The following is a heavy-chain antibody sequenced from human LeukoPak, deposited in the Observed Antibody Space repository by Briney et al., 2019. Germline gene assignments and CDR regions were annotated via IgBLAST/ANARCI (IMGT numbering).Heavy chain of an antibody. V-gene: IGHV4-34*01. CDR1: GGSFSGYY. CDR3: ARGAGIAAAGIDY. J-gene: IGHJ4*02. D-gene: IGHD6-13*01. CDR2: INHRGST. Sequence: PSETLSLTCAVYGGSFSGYYWSWIRQPPGKGLEWIGEINHRGSTNYNPSLKSRVTISVDTSKTQFSLKLSSVTATDTAVYYCARGAGIAAAGIDYWGQGTLVTVSS.